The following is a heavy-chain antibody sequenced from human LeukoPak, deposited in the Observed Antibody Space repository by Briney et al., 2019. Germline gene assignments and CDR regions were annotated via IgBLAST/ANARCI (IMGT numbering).Heavy chain of an antibody. J-gene: IGHJ4*02. D-gene: IGHD3-22*01. CDR2: IIPIFGTA. V-gene: IGHV1-69*05. Sequence: GASVKVSCKASGGTFSSYAISWVRQAPGQGLEWMGGIIPIFGTANYAQRFQGRITITTDESSTTAYMTLSSLTSDDTAVYYCASQDASIYSESSTSPTYSDWGQGTLVTVSS. CDR3: ASQDASIYSESSTSPTYSD. CDR1: GGTFSSYA.